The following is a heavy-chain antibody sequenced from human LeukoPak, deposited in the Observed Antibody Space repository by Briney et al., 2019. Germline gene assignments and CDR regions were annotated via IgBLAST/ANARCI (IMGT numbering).Heavy chain of an antibody. D-gene: IGHD3-16*01. CDR2: INPNSGGT. J-gene: IGHJ5*02. CDR1: GYTFTGYY. Sequence: ASVKVSCKASGYTFTGYYMHWVRQAPAQGLEWMGWINPNSGGTNYAQKFQGRVTMTRDTSMSTAYMELSRLRSDDTAVYYCASKTMSYTGFDPWGQGTLVTVSS. CDR3: ASKTMSYTGFDP. V-gene: IGHV1-2*02.